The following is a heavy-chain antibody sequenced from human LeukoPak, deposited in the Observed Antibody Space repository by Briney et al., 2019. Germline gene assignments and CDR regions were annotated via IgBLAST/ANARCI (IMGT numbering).Heavy chain of an antibody. V-gene: IGHV4-59*01. CDR3: ARGSYDSSGYYEDYYYYYMDV. Sequence: SETLSLTCTVSGGSISSYYWSWIRQPPGKGLEWIGYIYYSGSTNYNPSLKSRVTISVDTSKNQFSLKLSSVTAADTAVYYCARGSYDSSGYYEDYYYYYMDVWGKGTTVTVSS. CDR2: IYYSGST. D-gene: IGHD3-22*01. CDR1: GGSISSYY. J-gene: IGHJ6*03.